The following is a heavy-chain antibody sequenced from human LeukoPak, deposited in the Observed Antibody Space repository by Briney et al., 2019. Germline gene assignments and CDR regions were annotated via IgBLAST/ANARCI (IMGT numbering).Heavy chain of an antibody. D-gene: IGHD2-2*01. J-gene: IGHJ6*02. V-gene: IGHV3-30*14. CDR1: GFTFSSYA. CDR3: ARTRIVVVPASYYYGMDV. Sequence: GRSLRLSCAASGFTFSSYAMHWVRQAPGKGLEWVAVISYDGSNKYYADSVKGRFTISRDNSKNALYLQMNSLRAEDTAVYYCARTRIVVVPASYYYGMDVWGQGTTVTVSS. CDR2: ISYDGSNK.